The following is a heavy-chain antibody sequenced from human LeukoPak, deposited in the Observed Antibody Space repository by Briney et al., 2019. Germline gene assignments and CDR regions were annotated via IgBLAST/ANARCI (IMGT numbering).Heavy chain of an antibody. J-gene: IGHJ4*02. D-gene: IGHD3-22*01. Sequence: SETLSLTCTVSGGSISSSSYYWGWIRQPPGKGLEWIGSIYYSGSTYYNPSLKSRVTISVDTSKNQFSLKLSSVTAADTAVYYCATLTYYYDSSGYYSPHYFDYWGQGTLVTVSS. CDR2: IYYSGST. CDR3: ATLTYYYDSSGYYSPHYFDY. CDR1: GGSISSSSYY. V-gene: IGHV4-39*01.